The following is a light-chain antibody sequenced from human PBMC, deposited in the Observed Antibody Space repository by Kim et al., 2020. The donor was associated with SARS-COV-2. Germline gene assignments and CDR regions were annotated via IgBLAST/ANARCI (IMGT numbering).Light chain of an antibody. J-gene: IGLJ2*01. Sequence: VFPGQAARHTRPGDKLGDEYACLYQQKPGQSPGLVLYQDTKRPSGIPERFSGSNSGNTATLTISGTQAMDEADYYCQSWDSSTVVVFGGGTQLTVL. CDR1: KLGDEY. CDR3: QSWDSSTVVV. CDR2: QDT. V-gene: IGLV3-1*01.